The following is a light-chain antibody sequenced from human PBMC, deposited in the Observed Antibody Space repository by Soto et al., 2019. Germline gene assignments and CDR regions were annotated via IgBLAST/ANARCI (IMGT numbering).Light chain of an antibody. CDR3: QQSYSTPWT. CDR2: AAS. Sequence: DIQMTQSPSSLSASVVERVTITFRASQSISSYLNWYQQKPGKAPKLLIYAASSLQSWVPSRFSGSGSGTDFTLTISSLQPEDFATYYCQQSYSTPWTFGQGTKVDI. J-gene: IGKJ1*01. V-gene: IGKV1-39*01. CDR1: QSISSY.